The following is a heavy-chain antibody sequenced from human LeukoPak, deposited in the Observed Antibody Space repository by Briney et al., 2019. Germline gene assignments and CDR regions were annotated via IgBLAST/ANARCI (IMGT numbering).Heavy chain of an antibody. D-gene: IGHD6-13*01. CDR3: ARFQSSSWRIDY. CDR1: GYTFTSYY. V-gene: IGHV1-18*04. CDR2: ISAYNGNT. J-gene: IGHJ4*02. Sequence: ASVKVSCKASGYTFTSYYMHWVRQAPGQGLEWMGWISAYNGNTNYAQKLQGRVTMTTDTSTSTAYMELRSLRSDDTAVYYCARFQSSSWRIDYWGQGTLVTVSS.